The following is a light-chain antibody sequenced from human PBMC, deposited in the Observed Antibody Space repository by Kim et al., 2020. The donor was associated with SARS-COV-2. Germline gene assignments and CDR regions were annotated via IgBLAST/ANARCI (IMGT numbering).Light chain of an antibody. V-gene: IGKV1-33*01. Sequence: DIQMTQSPSSLSASVGDRVTITCQAIQDITNYLNWYQQKPGKTPKLLIYDVSNLERGVPSRFSGAGFGTNFTFTISSLHPEDAATYFCQQYANPPITFGQGTRLEIK. CDR2: DVS. CDR3: QQYANPPIT. J-gene: IGKJ5*01. CDR1: QDITNY.